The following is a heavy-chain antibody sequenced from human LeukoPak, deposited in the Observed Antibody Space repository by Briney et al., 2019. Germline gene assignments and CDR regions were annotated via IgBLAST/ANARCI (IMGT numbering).Heavy chain of an antibody. CDR1: GFTVSTNY. Sequence: PGGSLRLSCAASGFTVSTNYMSWVRQAPGKGLEWVSVLYHGGSTYYADSVKGRFTISRDNSNNTLYLQVNRLRVKDTAVYYCASDPPGDYGLGLWGQGTLVTLSS. V-gene: IGHV3-53*01. CDR3: ASDPPGDYGLGL. D-gene: IGHD4-17*01. J-gene: IGHJ4*02. CDR2: LYHGGST.